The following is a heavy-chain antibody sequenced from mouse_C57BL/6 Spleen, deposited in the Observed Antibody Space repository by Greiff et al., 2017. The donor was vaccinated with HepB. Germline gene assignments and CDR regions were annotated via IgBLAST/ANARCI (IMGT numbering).Heavy chain of an antibody. CDR2: IYPGDGDT. CDR1: GYAFSSSW. V-gene: IGHV1-82*01. D-gene: IGHD1-1*01. CDR3: ARWGITTVVATDYFDY. J-gene: IGHJ2*01. Sequence: VKLMESGPELVKPGASVKISCKASGYAFSSSWMNWVKQRPGKGLEWIGRIYPGDGDTNYNGKFKGKATLTADKSSSTAYMQLSSLTSEDSAVYFCARWGITTVVATDYFDYWGQGTTLTVSS.